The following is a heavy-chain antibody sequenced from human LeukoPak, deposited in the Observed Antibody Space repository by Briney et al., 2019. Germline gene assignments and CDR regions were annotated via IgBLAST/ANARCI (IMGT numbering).Heavy chain of an antibody. D-gene: IGHD2-2*02. J-gene: IGHJ5*02. Sequence: GASVKVSCKASGYTFNVYYVHWVRQAPGQGLEWMGWINPNGGGTNYAQEFQGRVTMTRDTSISTAYTELSSLRYDDTAVYYCARAQKAYCSSPSCHTDPWGQGTLVTVSS. V-gene: IGHV1-2*02. CDR1: GYTFNVYY. CDR3: ARAQKAYCSSPSCHTDP. CDR2: INPNGGGT.